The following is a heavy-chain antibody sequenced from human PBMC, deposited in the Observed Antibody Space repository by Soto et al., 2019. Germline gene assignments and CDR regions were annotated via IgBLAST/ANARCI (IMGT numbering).Heavy chain of an antibody. CDR2: IRSKAYGGTT. CDR3: TRAKTGTTFWFDQ. Sequence: GGSLRLSCTASGFTFGDYAMSWFRQAPGKGLEWVGFIRSKAYGGTTEYAASVKGRFTISRDDSKSIAYLQMNSLKTEDTAVYYCTRAKTGTTFWFDQWGQGTLVTVSS. V-gene: IGHV3-49*03. J-gene: IGHJ5*02. CDR1: GFTFGDYA. D-gene: IGHD1-7*01.